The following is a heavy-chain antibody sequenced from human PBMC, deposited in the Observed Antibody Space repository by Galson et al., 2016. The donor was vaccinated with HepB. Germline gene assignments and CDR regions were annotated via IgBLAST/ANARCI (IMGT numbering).Heavy chain of an antibody. D-gene: IGHD6-19*01. J-gene: IGHJ4*02. Sequence: SLRLSCAASGFTFSSYGMHWVRQAPRKGLEWVAVIWSDGSNEYYPDSVQGRFTISRDNSKNTVFLQMKSLRADDTALYHCVQDYNTGWSYFHHWGQGTLVTVSS. CDR1: GFTFSSYG. CDR3: VQDYNTGWSYFHH. CDR2: IWSDGSNE. V-gene: IGHV3-33*06.